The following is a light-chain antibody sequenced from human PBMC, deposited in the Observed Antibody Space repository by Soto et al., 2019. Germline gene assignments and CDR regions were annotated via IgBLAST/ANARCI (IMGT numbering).Light chain of an antibody. CDR1: QSIRSW. Sequence: DIQMTQSPPTLSASVGDRVTITCRASQSIRSWLAWYQQKPGKAPKLLIYKASSLESGVPSRFSGSGSGTEFTLTISSLQPDDFATYYCQQYNRYSLFGQGTKLEI. CDR2: KAS. V-gene: IGKV1-5*03. CDR3: QQYNRYSL. J-gene: IGKJ2*01.